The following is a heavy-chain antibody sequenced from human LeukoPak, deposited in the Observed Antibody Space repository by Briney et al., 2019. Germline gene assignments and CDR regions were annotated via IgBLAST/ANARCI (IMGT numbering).Heavy chain of an antibody. J-gene: IGHJ1*01. CDR2: FDSADSQR. CDR3: AVYPFLR. CDR1: EYSLSDLS. V-gene: IGHV1-24*01. D-gene: IGHD2/OR15-2a*01. Sequence: ASVKVSCKVSEYSLSDLSMHWVRQAPGRGFEWMGRFDSADSQRIYAQKLQGRVTLTENTSTNTAYMELSSLTSEDTAVYYCAVYPFLRWGQGTLVTVSS.